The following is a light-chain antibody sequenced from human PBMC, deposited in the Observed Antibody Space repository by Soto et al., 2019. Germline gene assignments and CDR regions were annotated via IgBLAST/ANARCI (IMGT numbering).Light chain of an antibody. CDR3: QQLNIDSYPIS. CDR1: QGITTF. CDR2: AAS. Sequence: IQLTQSPSSLSASIGDRVTITCRASQGITTFLAWYQQKPRKAPKLLIYAASTLQSGTPSRFSGSGSGTDFTLTISSLQPEDFATSYCQQLNIDSYPISFGQGTRLEIK. J-gene: IGKJ5*01. V-gene: IGKV1-9*01.